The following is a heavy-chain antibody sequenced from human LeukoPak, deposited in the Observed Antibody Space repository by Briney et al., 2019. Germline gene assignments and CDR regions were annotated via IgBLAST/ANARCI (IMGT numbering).Heavy chain of an antibody. V-gene: IGHV3-7*04. CDR1: GFTFSSYW. CDR3: ASDRSRTTVENSNWFDP. D-gene: IGHD4-23*01. CDR2: IKQDGSQK. Sequence: PGRSLRLSCVASGFTFSSYWMSWVRQAPGKGLEWVANIKQDGSQKYYVDSVKGRFTISRDNAENALYLQMNSLRAEDTAVYYCASDRSRTTVENSNWFDPWGQGTLVTVSS. J-gene: IGHJ5*02.